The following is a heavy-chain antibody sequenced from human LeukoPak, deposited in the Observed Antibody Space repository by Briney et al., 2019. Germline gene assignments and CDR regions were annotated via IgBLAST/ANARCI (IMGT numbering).Heavy chain of an antibody. CDR2: IYYSGST. Sequence: PSQTLSLTRTVSGGSISSGDYYWSWIRQPPGKGLEWIGYIYYSGSTYYNPSLKSRVTISVDTSKNQFSLKLSSVTAADTAVYYCAREAPRSLNGFDPWGQGTLVTVSS. CDR1: GGSISSGDYY. D-gene: IGHD2-8*01. CDR3: AREAPRSLNGFDP. V-gene: IGHV4-30-4*08. J-gene: IGHJ5*02.